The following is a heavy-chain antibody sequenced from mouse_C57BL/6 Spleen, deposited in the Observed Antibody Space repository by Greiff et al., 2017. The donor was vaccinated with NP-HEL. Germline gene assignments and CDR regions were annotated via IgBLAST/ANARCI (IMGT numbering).Heavy chain of an antibody. D-gene: IGHD1-1*01. J-gene: IGHJ4*01. V-gene: IGHV10-1*01. Sequence: EVKLVESGGGLVQPKGSLKLSCAASGFSFNTYAMNWVRQAPGKGLEWVARIRSKSNNYATYYADSVKDRFTISRDDSESMLYLQMNNLKTEDTAMYYCVRADYYGSMDYWGQGTSVTVSS. CDR2: IRSKSNNYAT. CDR3: VRADYYGSMDY. CDR1: GFSFNTYA.